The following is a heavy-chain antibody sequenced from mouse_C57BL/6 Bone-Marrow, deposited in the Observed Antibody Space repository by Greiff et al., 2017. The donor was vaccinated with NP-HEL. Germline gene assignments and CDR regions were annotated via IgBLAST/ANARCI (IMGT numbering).Heavy chain of an antibody. CDR1: GYTFTDYY. V-gene: IGHV1-26*01. D-gene: IGHD1-1*01. CDR2: INPNNGGT. Sequence: EVQLQQSGPELVKPGASVKISCKASGYTFTDYYMNWVKQSPGQSLEWIGDINPNNGGTSYNQKFKGKATLTVDKSSSTAYMELRSLTSEDSAVYYCARGSNGYAMDYWGQGASVTVSS. CDR3: ARGSNGYAMDY. J-gene: IGHJ4*01.